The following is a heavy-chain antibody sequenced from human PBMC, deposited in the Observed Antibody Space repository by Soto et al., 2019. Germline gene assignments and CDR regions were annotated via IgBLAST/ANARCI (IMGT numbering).Heavy chain of an antibody. V-gene: IGHV5-10-1*01. CDR3: ATYLTGFNLMDV. J-gene: IGHJ6*02. CDR1: GYSFTSYW. CDR2: IDPSDSYT. Sequence: GESLKISCKGSGYSFTSYWISWVRQMPGKGLEWMGRIDPSDSYTNYSPSFQGHVTISADKSISTAYLQWSSLKASDTAMYYCATYLTGFNLMDVWGQGTTVTVSS.